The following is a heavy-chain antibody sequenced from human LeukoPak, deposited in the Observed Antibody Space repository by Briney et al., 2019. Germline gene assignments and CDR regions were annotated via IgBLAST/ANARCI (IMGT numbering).Heavy chain of an antibody. CDR1: GFIFRDYY. V-gene: IGHV3-11*04. CDR2: ISPVGSTI. CDR3: ARGSPYYDFWSGYYIDY. Sequence: WGSLRLSCTTSGFIFRDYYMIWIRQAPGRGLECFSYISPVGSTIYYADSVKGRFTISRDNSKNTLYLQMNSLRAEDTAVYYCARGSPYYDFWSGYYIDYWGQGTLVTVSS. D-gene: IGHD3-3*01. J-gene: IGHJ4*02.